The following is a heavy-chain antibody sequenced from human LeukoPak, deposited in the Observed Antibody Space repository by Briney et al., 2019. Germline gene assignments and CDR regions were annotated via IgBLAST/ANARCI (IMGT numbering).Heavy chain of an antibody. V-gene: IGHV1-69*13. Sequence: SVKVSCKASGGTFSSYAISWVRQAPGQGLEWMGGIIPIFGTANYAQKFQGRVTITADESTSTAYMELSSLRSEDTAVYYCARGIAAARNWFDPWGQGTLVTVSS. CDR1: GGTFSSYA. CDR2: IIPIFGTA. CDR3: ARGIAAARNWFDP. J-gene: IGHJ5*02. D-gene: IGHD6-13*01.